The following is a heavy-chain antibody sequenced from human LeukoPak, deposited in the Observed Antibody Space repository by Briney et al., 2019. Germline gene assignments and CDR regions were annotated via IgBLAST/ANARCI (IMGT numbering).Heavy chain of an antibody. CDR3: AIPSRGGYLLGYYGMDV. D-gene: IGHD3-22*01. CDR2: INPSGGST. J-gene: IGHJ6*02. Sequence: ASVKVSCKASGYTFTGYYMHWVRQAPGQGLEWMGIINPSGGSTSYAQKFQGRVTMTRDTSTSTVYMELSSLRSEDTAVYYCAIPSRGGYLLGYYGMDVWGQGTTVTVSS. V-gene: IGHV1-46*01. CDR1: GYTFTGYY.